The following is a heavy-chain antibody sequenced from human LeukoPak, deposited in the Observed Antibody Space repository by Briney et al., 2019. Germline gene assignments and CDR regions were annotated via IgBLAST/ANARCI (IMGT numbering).Heavy chain of an antibody. CDR1: GNTFSSYD. D-gene: IGHD1-26*01. CDR2: MNPNSGNT. Sequence: ASVKVSCKASGNTFSSYDINWVRQATGQGLEWMGWMNPNSGNTGYVQKFQGRVTMTRNTSIRTVYMELSGLRSEDTAVYYCAIGERELKYWGQGTLVTVSS. J-gene: IGHJ4*02. CDR3: AIGERELKY. V-gene: IGHV1-8*01.